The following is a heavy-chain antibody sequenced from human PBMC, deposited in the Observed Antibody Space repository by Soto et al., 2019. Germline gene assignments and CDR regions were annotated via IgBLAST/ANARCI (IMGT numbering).Heavy chain of an antibody. J-gene: IGHJ4*02. CDR1: GGSFSGYY. CDR3: ARASGYDYVPDY. V-gene: IGHV4-34*01. Sequence: QVQLQQWGAGLLKPSETLSLTCAVYGGSFSGYYWSWIRQPPGKGLEWSGEINHSGSTNYNPSLKSRVTISVDTSKNQFSLKLSSVTAADTAVYYCARASGYDYVPDYWGQGTLVTVSS. CDR2: INHSGST. D-gene: IGHD5-12*01.